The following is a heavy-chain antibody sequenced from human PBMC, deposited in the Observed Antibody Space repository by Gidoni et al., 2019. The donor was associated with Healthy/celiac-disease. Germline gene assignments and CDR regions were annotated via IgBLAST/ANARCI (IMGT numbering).Heavy chain of an antibody. CDR1: AYTFPSYD. CDR3: ARGKGLGSGCHSFDY. J-gene: IGHJ4*02. Sequence: QVQLVQSWAEVKKPGASVKVSCKASAYTFPSYDIHWVRQATGQGLEWIGWISPNSCNTCDAQKFQGRVTMTRNTSISTAYMELSSLRSEDTAVYYCARGKGLGSGCHSFDYWGQGTLVTVSS. D-gene: IGHD6-19*01. CDR2: ISPNSCNT. V-gene: IGHV1-8*01.